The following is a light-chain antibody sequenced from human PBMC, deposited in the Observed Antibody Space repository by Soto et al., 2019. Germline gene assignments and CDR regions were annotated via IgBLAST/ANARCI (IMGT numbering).Light chain of an antibody. V-gene: IGLV4-60*02. CDR2: LEGSGSY. Sequence: QSVLTQSSSASASVGSSVKRTCTLSSGQSSYIIAWHQQQPGKAPRYLMKLEGSGSYNKGSGVPDRFSGSSSGADRYLTISNFQFEDEADYYCETWDSNIHWVFGGGTKLTVL. CDR1: SGQSSYI. J-gene: IGLJ3*02. CDR3: ETWDSNIHWV.